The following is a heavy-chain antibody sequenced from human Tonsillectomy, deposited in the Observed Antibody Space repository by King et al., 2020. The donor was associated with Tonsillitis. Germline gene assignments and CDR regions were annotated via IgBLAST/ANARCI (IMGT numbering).Heavy chain of an antibody. J-gene: IGHJ3*02. CDR1: GGSLSSFY. CDR2: IYYSGST. CDR3: ARAGDDYGDAFDI. Sequence: VQLQESGPGLVKPSETLSLTCTVSGGSLSSFYWNWIRQPPGKGLEWIGYIYYSGSTNYNPSLKGRVTISVDTSKNEFSLKVSSVTAADTAVYYCARAGDDYGDAFDIWGQGTMVTVSS. V-gene: IGHV4-59*01. D-gene: IGHD4-17*01.